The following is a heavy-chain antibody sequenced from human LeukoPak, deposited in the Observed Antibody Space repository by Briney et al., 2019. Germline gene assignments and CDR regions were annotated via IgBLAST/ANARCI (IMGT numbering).Heavy chain of an antibody. J-gene: IGHJ4*02. Sequence: PSETLSLTCTVSGGSIGRYYWSWIRQPPGKGLEWIGEINHSGSTNYNPSLKSRVTISVDTSKNQFSLKLSSVTAADTAVYYCARRVLWFGAVDYWGQGTLVTVSS. D-gene: IGHD3-10*01. CDR3: ARRVLWFGAVDY. CDR2: INHSGST. CDR1: GGSIGRYY. V-gene: IGHV4-34*01.